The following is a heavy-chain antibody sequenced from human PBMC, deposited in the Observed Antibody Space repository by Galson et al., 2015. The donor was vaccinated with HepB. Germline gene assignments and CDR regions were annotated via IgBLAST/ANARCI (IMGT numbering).Heavy chain of an antibody. CDR2: IWYDGSNK. Sequence: SLRLSCAASGFTFSSYGMHWVRQAPGKGLEWVAVIWYDGSNKYYADSVKGRFTISRDNSKNTLYLQMNSLRAEDTAVYYCARARLRVAPAAIFYMDVWGKGTTVTVSS. V-gene: IGHV3-33*01. D-gene: IGHD2-2*01. CDR1: GFTFSSYG. CDR3: ARARLRVAPAAIFYMDV. J-gene: IGHJ6*03.